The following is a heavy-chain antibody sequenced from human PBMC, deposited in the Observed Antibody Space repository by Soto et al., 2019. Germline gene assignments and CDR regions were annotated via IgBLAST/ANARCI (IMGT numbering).Heavy chain of an antibody. Sequence: SETLSLTCAVYGGSFSGYYWSWIRQLPGKGLEWIGEINHSGSTNYNPSLKSRVTISVDTSKNQFSLKLSSVTAADTAVYYCARTPSRAYRAASTIRSRSGAWGQGTLVTVSS. J-gene: IGHJ4*02. D-gene: IGHD6-19*01. CDR2: INHSGST. V-gene: IGHV4-34*01. CDR1: GGSFSGYY. CDR3: ARTPSRAYRAASTIRSRSGA.